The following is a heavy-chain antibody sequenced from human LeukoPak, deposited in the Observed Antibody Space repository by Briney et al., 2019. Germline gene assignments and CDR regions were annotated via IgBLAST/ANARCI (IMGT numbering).Heavy chain of an antibody. D-gene: IGHD2-15*01. Sequence: GRSMTLSCAASGFSLSSYWMSWVRQAPGKGLEWVANIKQDGSEKYYVDSVKGRFTISRDNAKSSLYLQMNSLRAEDTGVYYCAREVTPYYWGQGTLVTVSS. CDR1: GFSLSSYW. J-gene: IGHJ4*02. V-gene: IGHV3-7*01. CDR3: AREVTPYY. CDR2: IKQDGSEK.